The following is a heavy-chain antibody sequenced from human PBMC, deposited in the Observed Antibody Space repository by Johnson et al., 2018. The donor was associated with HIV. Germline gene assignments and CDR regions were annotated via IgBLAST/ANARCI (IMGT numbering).Heavy chain of an antibody. D-gene: IGHD3-10*02. CDR3: AKDIALRYYYVLRGAFDI. V-gene: IGHV3-30*18. Sequence: LVESGGGVVQPGRSLRLSCAASGFTFSSMHWDRQAPGKGLEWVAVISHDGSHKYYADSVKGRFSLSRDNAKNSLYLQMNSLRAEDTALYYCAKDIALRYYYVLRGAFDIWGQGTMVTVSS. J-gene: IGHJ3*02. CDR1: GFTFSS. CDR2: ISHDGSHK.